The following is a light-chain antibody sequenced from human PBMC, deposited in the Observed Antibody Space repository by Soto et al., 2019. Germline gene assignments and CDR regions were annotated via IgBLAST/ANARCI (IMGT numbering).Light chain of an antibody. V-gene: IGKV3-20*01. J-gene: IGKJ5*01. CDR1: QSVSSSY. Sequence: EIVLTQSPGTLSLSPGERATLSCRASQSVSSSYLAWYQQKPGQAPRLLIYGASSRATGIPDRFSGSESGTDFTLTISRLEPEDFAVYYCQQYVTFGQGTRLEI. CDR2: GAS. CDR3: QQYVT.